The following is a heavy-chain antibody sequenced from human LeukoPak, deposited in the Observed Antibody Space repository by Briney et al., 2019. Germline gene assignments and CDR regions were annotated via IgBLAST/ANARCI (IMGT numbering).Heavy chain of an antibody. Sequence: GGSLRLSCAASEFSVGSNYMTWVRQAPGKGLEWVSLIYSGGSTYYADSVKGRFTISRDNAKNSLYLQMNSLRAEDTAVYYCAREAYYDILTGYRDFDYWGQGTLVTVSS. CDR3: AREAYYDILTGYRDFDY. CDR1: EFSVGSNY. D-gene: IGHD3-9*01. J-gene: IGHJ4*02. CDR2: IYSGGST. V-gene: IGHV3-66*01.